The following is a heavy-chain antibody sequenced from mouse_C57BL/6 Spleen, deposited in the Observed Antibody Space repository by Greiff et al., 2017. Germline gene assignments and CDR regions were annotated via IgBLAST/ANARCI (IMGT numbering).Heavy chain of an antibody. CDR2: IWSDGST. Sequence: VQLVESGPGLVAPSQSLSITCTVSGFSLTSYGVHWVRQPPGKGLEWLVVIWSDGSTTYNSALKSRLSISKDNSKSQVFLKMNSLQTDDTAMYYCARHSIIYYYGSSYVTMDYWGQGTSVTVSS. D-gene: IGHD1-1*01. CDR1: GFSLTSYG. CDR3: ARHSIIYYYGSSYVTMDY. J-gene: IGHJ4*01. V-gene: IGHV2-6-1*01.